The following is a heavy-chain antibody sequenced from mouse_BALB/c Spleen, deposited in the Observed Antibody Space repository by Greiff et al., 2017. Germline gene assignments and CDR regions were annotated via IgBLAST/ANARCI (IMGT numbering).Heavy chain of an antibody. D-gene: IGHD1-2*01. CDR3: ARGITTARAWFAY. V-gene: IGHV1S137*01. CDR1: GYTFTDYA. CDR2: ISTYYGDA. Sequence: QVQLQQSGAELVRPGVSVKISCKGSGYTFTDYAMHWVKQSRAKSLEWIGVISTYYGDASYNQKFKGKATMTVDKSSSTAYMELARLTSEDSAIYYCARGITTARAWFAYWGQGTLVTVSA. J-gene: IGHJ3*01.